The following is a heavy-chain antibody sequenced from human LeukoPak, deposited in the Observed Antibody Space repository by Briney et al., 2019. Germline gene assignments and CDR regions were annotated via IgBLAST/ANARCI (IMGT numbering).Heavy chain of an antibody. Sequence: GGSLRLSCAAPGFTFSSYSMNWVRQAPGKGLEWVSSISSSSSYIYYADSVKGRFTISRDNAKNSLYLQMNSLRAEDTAVYYCARAPSLYYYDSSLFDYWGQGTLVTVSS. CDR1: GFTFSSYS. V-gene: IGHV3-21*01. D-gene: IGHD3-22*01. CDR2: ISSSSSYI. J-gene: IGHJ4*02. CDR3: ARAPSLYYYDSSLFDY.